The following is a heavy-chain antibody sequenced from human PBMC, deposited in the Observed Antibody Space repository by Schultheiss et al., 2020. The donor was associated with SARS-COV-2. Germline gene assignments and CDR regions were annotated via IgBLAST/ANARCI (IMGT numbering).Heavy chain of an antibody. Sequence: SETLSLTCTVSGNSISSGYYWGWIRQPPGKGLEWIGGIYHSGSTYDNPSLKSRVTISVDTSKNQFYLKLNSVTATDTAVYYCARRLNTNWYFDLWGRGTLVTVSS. V-gene: IGHV4-38-2*02. J-gene: IGHJ2*01. D-gene: IGHD2/OR15-2a*01. CDR1: GNSISSGYY. CDR2: IYHSGST. CDR3: ARRLNTNWYFDL.